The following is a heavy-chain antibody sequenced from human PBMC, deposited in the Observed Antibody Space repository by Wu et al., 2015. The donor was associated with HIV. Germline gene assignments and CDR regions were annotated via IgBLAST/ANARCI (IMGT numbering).Heavy chain of an antibody. CDR2: INPNRGGT. D-gene: IGHD2-15*01. Sequence: QVQLGTIWGLKMKKPGASVMLSCKTSGYNFIDYYIYWVRLAPGRGLQWMGWINPNRGGTKYAETFRDRLTMTRDTSVSTAYMELNNLRSDDTAVYYCARLQSLHGLYSNADYWGQGTLVTVSS. J-gene: IGHJ4*02. V-gene: IGHV1-2*02. CDR1: GYNFIDYY. CDR3: ARLQSLHGLYSNADY.